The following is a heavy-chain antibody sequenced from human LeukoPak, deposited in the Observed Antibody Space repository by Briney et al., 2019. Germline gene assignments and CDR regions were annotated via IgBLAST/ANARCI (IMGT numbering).Heavy chain of an antibody. V-gene: IGHV1-69*01. D-gene: IGHD3-10*01. CDR2: IIPIFGTA. Sequence: ASVKVSCKASGGTFSSYAISWVRQAPGQGLEWMGGIIPIFGTANYAQKFQGRVTITADASTSTGYMGLRSLRSEDTAVYYCARVIGGEAFDIWGQGTMVTVSP. CDR3: ARVIGGEAFDI. J-gene: IGHJ3*02. CDR1: GGTFSSYA.